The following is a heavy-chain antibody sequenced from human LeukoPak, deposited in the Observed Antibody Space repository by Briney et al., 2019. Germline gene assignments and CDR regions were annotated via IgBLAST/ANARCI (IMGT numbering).Heavy chain of an antibody. CDR2: ISYDGSNK. CDR3: ASCRPPVPGLLHPIDC. J-gene: IGHJ4*02. V-gene: IGHV3-30*03. D-gene: IGHD3-22*01. CDR1: GFTFSSYG. Sequence: PGRSLRLSCAASGFTFSSYGMHWVRQAPGKGLEWVAVISYDGSNKYYADSVKGRFTISRHNSKNTLYLQMNSLRAEDTAVYYCASCRPPVPGLLHPIDCWGQGTLVTVSS.